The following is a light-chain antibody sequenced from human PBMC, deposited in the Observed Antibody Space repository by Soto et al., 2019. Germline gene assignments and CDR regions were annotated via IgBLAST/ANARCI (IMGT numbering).Light chain of an antibody. V-gene: IGKV1-39*01. CDR1: QSISSY. Sequence: DIQMTQSPSSLSASVGDRVTITCRASQSISSYLNWYQQKPGKAPKLLIYAASSLQSGVPSRFSGRGCGTDFTLSSSSLQPEDFATYYCEQSYSTAGTFGGGTKVEIK. J-gene: IGKJ4*01. CDR2: AAS. CDR3: EQSYSTAGT.